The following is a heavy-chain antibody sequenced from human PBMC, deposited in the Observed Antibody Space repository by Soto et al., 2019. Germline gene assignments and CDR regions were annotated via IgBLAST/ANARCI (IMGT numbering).Heavy chain of an antibody. J-gene: IGHJ6*02. V-gene: IGHV1-18*01. Sequence: ASVKVSCKASGYAFTSYGISWVRQAPGQGLEWMGWISAYNGNTNYAQKLQGRVTMTTDTSTSTAYMELRSLRSDDTAVYYCARTNRNREEYYYYYNGMDVWGQGTTVTVSS. D-gene: IGHD3-10*01. CDR1: GYAFTSYG. CDR2: ISAYNGNT. CDR3: ARTNRNREEYYYYYNGMDV.